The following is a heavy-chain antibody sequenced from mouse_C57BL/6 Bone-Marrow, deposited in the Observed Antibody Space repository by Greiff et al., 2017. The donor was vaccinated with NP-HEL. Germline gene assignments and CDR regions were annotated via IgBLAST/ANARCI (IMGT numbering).Heavy chain of an antibody. V-gene: IGHV1-54*01. CDR2: INPGSGGT. J-gene: IGHJ2*01. D-gene: IGHD1-1*01. CDR1: GYAFTNYL. CDR3: ARGITTVVEIDY. Sequence: QVQLKQSGAELVRPGTSVKVSCKASGYAFTNYLIEWVKQRPGQGLEWIGVINPGSGGTNYNEKFKGKATLTADKSSSTAYMQLSSLTSEDSAVYFCARGITTVVEIDYWGQGTTLTVSS.